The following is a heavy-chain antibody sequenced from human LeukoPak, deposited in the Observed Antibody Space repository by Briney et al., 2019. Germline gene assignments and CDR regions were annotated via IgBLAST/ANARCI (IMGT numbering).Heavy chain of an antibody. D-gene: IGHD3-9*01. CDR1: GFTFSSYS. Sequence: GGSLRLSCAASGFTFSSYSMNWVRQAPGKGLEWVSSISSSSSYIYYADSVKGRFTISRDNAKNSLYLQMNSLRAEDTAVYYCARDLLYYDILTGYYSSSAFDYWGQGTLVTVSS. V-gene: IGHV3-21*01. CDR2: ISSSSSYI. CDR3: ARDLLYYDILTGYYSSSAFDY. J-gene: IGHJ4*02.